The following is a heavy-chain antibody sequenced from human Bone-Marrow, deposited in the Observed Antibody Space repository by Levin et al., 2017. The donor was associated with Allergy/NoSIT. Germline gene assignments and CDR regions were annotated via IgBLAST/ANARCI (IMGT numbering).Heavy chain of an antibody. J-gene: IGHJ4*02. V-gene: IGHV4-39*01. CDR2: IYHSGTT. CDR1: GGSISSSSYY. CDR3: SRRPELSNGSYDS. D-gene: IGHD1-26*01. Sequence: SETLSLTCTVSGGSISSSSYYWGWIRQPPGKGLEGIGRIYHSGTTYYNPSLKSRVTISVDTSKKQFSLKLTSVTAADTAVYYCSRRPELSNGSYDSWGQGTLVTVSS.